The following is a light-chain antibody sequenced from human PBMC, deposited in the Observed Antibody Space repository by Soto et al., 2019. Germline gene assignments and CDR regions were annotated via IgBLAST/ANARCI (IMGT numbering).Light chain of an antibody. V-gene: IGKV3-20*01. J-gene: IGKJ5*01. CDR3: QQYTGPPTT. Sequence: IVLTQSPGTLSLSPGERAALSCRASQSVSASHLAWYQQKPGQAPRLLLYGASTRATGIPDRFSGSGSGTDFTLTITRREPEDSAVYFCQQYTGPPTTFGQGTRLEIK. CDR2: GAS. CDR1: QSVSASH.